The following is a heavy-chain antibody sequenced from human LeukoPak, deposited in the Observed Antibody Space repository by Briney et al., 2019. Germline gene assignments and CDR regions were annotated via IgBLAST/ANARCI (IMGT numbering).Heavy chain of an antibody. D-gene: IGHD3-3*01. Sequence: PGGSLRLSCAASGFTFSNYMMHWVRQAPGKGLVWVSRIKSDGITITYADSVKGRFTISRDNAKNTLYLRMNSLRAEDTAVYYCASNDFWSGYYTGFNYWGQGTLVTVSS. CDR1: GFTFSNYM. CDR3: ASNDFWSGYYTGFNY. V-gene: IGHV3-74*01. J-gene: IGHJ4*02. CDR2: IKSDGITI.